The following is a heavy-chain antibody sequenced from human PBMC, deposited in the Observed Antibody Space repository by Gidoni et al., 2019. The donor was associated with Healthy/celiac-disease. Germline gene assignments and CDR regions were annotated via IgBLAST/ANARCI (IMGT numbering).Heavy chain of an antibody. Sequence: QVQLQQWGAGLLKPSETLSLTCAVYGGSFSGYYWSWIRQPPGKGLEWIGEINHSGSTNYNPSLKSRVTISVDTSKNQFSLKLSSVTAADTAVYYCARAGIVATIVSGDSPRNYFDYWGQGTLVTVSS. D-gene: IGHD5-12*01. J-gene: IGHJ4*02. V-gene: IGHV4-34*01. CDR1: GGSFSGYY. CDR2: INHSGST. CDR3: ARAGIVATIVSGDSPRNYFDY.